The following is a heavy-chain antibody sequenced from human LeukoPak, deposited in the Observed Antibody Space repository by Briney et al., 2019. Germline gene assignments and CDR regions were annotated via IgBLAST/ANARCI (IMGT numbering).Heavy chain of an antibody. CDR2: IYYSGST. J-gene: IGHJ4*02. V-gene: IGHV4-59*01. CDR1: GGSISSYY. Sequence: SETLSLTCTVSGGSISSYYWSWIRQPPGKGLEWIGYIYYSGSTNYNPSLKSRATISVETSKNEFSLKLRSVTAADTAVYYCARVTGYRIEDYFDYWGQGTLVTVSS. D-gene: IGHD6-13*01. CDR3: ARVTGYRIEDYFDY.